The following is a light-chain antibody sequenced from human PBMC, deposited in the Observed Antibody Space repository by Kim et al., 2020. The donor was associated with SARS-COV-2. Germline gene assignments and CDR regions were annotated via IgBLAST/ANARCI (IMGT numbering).Light chain of an antibody. J-gene: IGKJ4*01. V-gene: IGKV3-20*01. CDR1: QRINSDS. CDR2: GAS. Sequence: EIVLTQSPVTLSLSPGEGATLSCRASQRINSDSLAWYQQKPGQAPRLLISGASARATGIPDRFSGSGSETDFTLTISRLEPEDFAVYYCQQYGSSPAVTFGGGTKVDIK. CDR3: QQYGSSPAVT.